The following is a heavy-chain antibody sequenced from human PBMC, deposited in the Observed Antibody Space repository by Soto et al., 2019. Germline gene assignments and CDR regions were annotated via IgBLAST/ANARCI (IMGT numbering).Heavy chain of an antibody. CDR3: ARMNAEPYSHYYAMHA. CDR1: GFSLSNGRMG. CDR2: IFSDAER. J-gene: IGHJ6*02. D-gene: IGHD1-1*01. Sequence: QVTLKESGPVLVKPTETLTLTCTISGFSLSNGRMGVSWFRQSSGKALNWLAHIFSDAERSYSPSMQSRLTICTDTSGTEVVLTKTSIGPLDIGRYCCARMNAEPYSHYYAMHACGQGTTGTVSS. V-gene: IGHV2-26*03.